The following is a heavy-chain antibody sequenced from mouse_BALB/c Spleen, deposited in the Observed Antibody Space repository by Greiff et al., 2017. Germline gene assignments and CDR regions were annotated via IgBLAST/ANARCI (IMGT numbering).Heavy chain of an antibody. CDR1: GFTFNTYA. V-gene: IGHV10-1*02. Sequence: EVKLVESGGGLVQPKGSLKLSCAASGFTFNTYAMNWVRQAPGKGLEWVARIRSKSNNYATYYADSVKDRFTISRDDSQSMLYLQMNNLKTEDTAMYYCVRDLIYHYERYYFDYWGQGTTLTVSS. D-gene: IGHD1-2*01. CDR2: IRSKSNNYAT. CDR3: VRDLIYHYERYYFDY. J-gene: IGHJ2*01.